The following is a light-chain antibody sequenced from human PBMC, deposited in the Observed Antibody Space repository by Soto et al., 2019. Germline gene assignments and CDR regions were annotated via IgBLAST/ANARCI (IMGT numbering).Light chain of an antibody. V-gene: IGLV2-8*01. CDR3: NSYVAGSNV. Sequence: QSALTQPPSASGSPGQSVTISCTGTSSDVGKYDYVSWFQHHPGKAPNLIIYEVSKRPSGVPDRFSGSKSGSTASLTVSGLQTEDEADYYCNSYVAGSNVFGTGTKVTVL. CDR1: SSDVGKYDY. CDR2: EVS. J-gene: IGLJ1*01.